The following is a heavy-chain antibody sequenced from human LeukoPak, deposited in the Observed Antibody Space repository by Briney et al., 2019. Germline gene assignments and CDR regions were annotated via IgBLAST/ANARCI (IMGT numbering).Heavy chain of an antibody. Sequence: GGSLRLSCAASGFSFSSYWMHWVRQAPGKGLVWVSRIRSDGGDTSYADSVKGRFTISRDNAKNTLYLQMNSLRAEDTAVYYCARDEVLGSGSYWDWGQGTLVTASS. D-gene: IGHD3-10*01. CDR3: ARDEVLGSGSYWD. CDR2: IRSDGGDT. CDR1: GFSFSSYW. V-gene: IGHV3-74*01. J-gene: IGHJ4*02.